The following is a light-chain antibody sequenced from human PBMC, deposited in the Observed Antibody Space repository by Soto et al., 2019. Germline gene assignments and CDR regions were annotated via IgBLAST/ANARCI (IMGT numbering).Light chain of an antibody. J-gene: IGLJ2*01. Sequence: QSVLTQPASVSGSPGQSITISCTGTSSDVGGYNYVSWYQHHPGKAPKLMIFDVSNRPSGVANRFSGSKSGNTASLTISGLQAEDEADYYCSSLTSSSTVVFGGGTKLTVL. CDR3: SSLTSSSTVV. CDR2: DVS. V-gene: IGLV2-14*03. CDR1: SSDVGGYNY.